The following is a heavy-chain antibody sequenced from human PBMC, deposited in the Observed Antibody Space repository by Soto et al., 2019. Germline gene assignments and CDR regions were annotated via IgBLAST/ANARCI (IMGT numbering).Heavy chain of an antibody. J-gene: IGHJ4*02. Sequence: GGSLRLSCAASGFTFSDYAMSWVRQAPGKGLEWVSAIGGGGGYTYNADSVKGRFTISRDNSKNTVSLQLNSLKVEDTAVYFCAKGDSGGLPRYFDYRGQGTLVTVSS. CDR1: GFTFSDYA. CDR3: AKGDSGGLPRYFDY. CDR2: IGGGGGYT. V-gene: IGHV3-23*01. D-gene: IGHD3-22*01.